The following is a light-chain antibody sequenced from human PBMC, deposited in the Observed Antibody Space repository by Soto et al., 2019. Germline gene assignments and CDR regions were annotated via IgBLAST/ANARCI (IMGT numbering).Light chain of an antibody. CDR1: RSNIGYNY. CDR3: AAWDDSLSCHYV. V-gene: IGLV1-47*01. CDR2: RNN. Sequence: QSVLTQPPSASGTPGQRITISCSGSRSNIGYNYVYWYQQLPGTAPKLLIYRNNQRPSGVPDRFSGSKSGTSASLAISWLRAQDEGYFYWAAWDDSLSCHYVFATGTKLTVL. J-gene: IGLJ1*01.